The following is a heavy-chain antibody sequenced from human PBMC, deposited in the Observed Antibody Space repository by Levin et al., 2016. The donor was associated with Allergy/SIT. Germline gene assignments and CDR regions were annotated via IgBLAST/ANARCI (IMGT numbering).Heavy chain of an antibody. D-gene: IGHD1-26*01. V-gene: IGHV4-34*01. CDR2: INHSGST. CDR3: ARVRGSYRGPPVI. CDR1: GGSFSGYY. J-gene: IGHJ3*02. Sequence: SETLSLTCAVYGGSFSGYYWSWIRQPPGKGLEWIGEINHSGSTNYNPSLKSRVTISVDTSKNQFSLKLSSVTAADTAVYYCARVRGSYRGPPVIWGQGTMVTVSS.